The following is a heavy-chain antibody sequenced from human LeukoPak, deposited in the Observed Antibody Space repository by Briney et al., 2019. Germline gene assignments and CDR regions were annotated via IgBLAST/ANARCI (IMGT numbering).Heavy chain of an antibody. V-gene: IGHV3-21*01. CDR2: ITPSSTYI. CDR1: GFTFSSYT. D-gene: IGHD3-22*01. CDR3: ARAYDSSGFPDAFDI. Sequence: GGSLRLSCAASGFTFSSYTMNWVRQAPGKGLEWVSSITPSSTYIYYADSVKGRFTVSRDNSKNSLYLQMNSLRAEDTAVYYCARAYDSSGFPDAFDIWGQGTMVTVSS. J-gene: IGHJ3*02.